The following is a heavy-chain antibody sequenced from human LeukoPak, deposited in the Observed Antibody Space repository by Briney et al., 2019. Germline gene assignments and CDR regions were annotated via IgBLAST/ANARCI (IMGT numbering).Heavy chain of an antibody. J-gene: IGHJ5*01. CDR2: ISSSGSTI. V-gene: IGHV3-48*02. CDR3: ARDCRLNCARQPGFDS. CDR1: GFTFSSYS. Sequence: GGSLRLSCAASGFTFSSYSMNWVRQAPGKGLEWVSYISSSGSTIYYADSVKGRLTISRDNAKNSLYLQLSSLRDEATAVYYCARDCRLNCARQPGFDSWGQGTLVTVSS. D-gene: IGHD1-1*01.